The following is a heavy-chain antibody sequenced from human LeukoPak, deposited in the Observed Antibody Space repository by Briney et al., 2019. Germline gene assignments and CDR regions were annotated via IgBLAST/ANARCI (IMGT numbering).Heavy chain of an antibody. CDR3: AKMISSGYSADFDY. CDR2: ISASGAST. J-gene: IGHJ4*02. V-gene: IGHV3-23*01. CDR1: GFTFNNYA. Sequence: GGSLRLSCAASGFTFNNYAMSWVRQGPGKGLEWVSAISASGASTYHADSVKGRFTISRDNSKNTLNLQMNSLRVEDTAVYYCAKMISSGYSADFDYWGQGTQVTVSS. D-gene: IGHD3-22*01.